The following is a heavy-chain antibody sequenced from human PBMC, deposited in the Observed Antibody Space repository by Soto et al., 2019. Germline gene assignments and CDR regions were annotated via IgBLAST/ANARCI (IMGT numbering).Heavy chain of an antibody. D-gene: IGHD3-10*01. CDR1: GGAISRYY. V-gene: IGHV4-59*08. CDR2: IYYSGST. Sequence: QVPLQESGPGLVKPSETLSLTCTVSGGAISRYYWSWIRQPPGKGLEWIGSIYYSGSTNSNPSLKSRVTISVDTSKNQFSLKLSSVTAADTAVYYSARGEITYYSGSGSYYFDYCAREPWSPSPQ. J-gene: IGHJ4*02. CDR3: ARGEITYYSGSGSYYFDY.